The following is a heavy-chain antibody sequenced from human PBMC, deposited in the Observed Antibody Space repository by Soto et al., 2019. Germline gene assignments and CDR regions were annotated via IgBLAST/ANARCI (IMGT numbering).Heavy chain of an antibody. Sequence: QVQLQESGPGLVKPSETLSLTCTVSGGSISSYYWSWIRQPPGKGLEWIGYIYYSGSTNYNPSLQSRVTISVDTSKNQFSLKLSSVTAADTAVYYCARYTRGYCSGGSCSQNYYYYYMDVWGKGTTVTVSS. CDR2: IYYSGST. J-gene: IGHJ6*03. V-gene: IGHV4-59*01. D-gene: IGHD2-15*01. CDR1: GGSISSYY. CDR3: ARYTRGYCSGGSCSQNYYYYYMDV.